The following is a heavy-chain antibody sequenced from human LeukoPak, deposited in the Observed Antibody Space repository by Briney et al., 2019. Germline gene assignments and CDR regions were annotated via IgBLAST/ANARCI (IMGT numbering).Heavy chain of an antibody. D-gene: IGHD1-26*01. CDR2: INSDGINT. V-gene: IGHV3-74*01. J-gene: IGHJ4*02. Sequence: GGSLRLSCAASGFTFSNYWMHWVRQAPGQGLVWVSRINSDGINTSYADSVKGRFTISRDNAKNTLNLQMNSLRAEDTAVYYCARDKVVGPSNFDYWGQGTLVTVSS. CDR3: ARDKVVGPSNFDY. CDR1: GFTFSNYW.